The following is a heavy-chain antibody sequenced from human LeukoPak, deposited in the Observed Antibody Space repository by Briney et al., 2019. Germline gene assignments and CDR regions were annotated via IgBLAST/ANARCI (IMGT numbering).Heavy chain of an antibody. CDR1: GFTFSTYP. D-gene: IGHD6-6*01. CDR3: ARDDPSMIAALHY. J-gene: IGHJ4*02. CDR2: ITNNGDST. V-gene: IGHV3-64*01. Sequence: PGGSLRLSCVASGFTFSTYPMHWVRQPPGKGLEYVSAITNNGDSTYHANSVKGRFTISRDNSKNTLYLQMNSLRAEDTAVYYCARDDPSMIAALHYWGQGTLVTVSS.